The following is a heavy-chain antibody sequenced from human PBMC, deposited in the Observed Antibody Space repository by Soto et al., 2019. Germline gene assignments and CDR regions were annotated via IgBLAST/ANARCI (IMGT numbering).Heavy chain of an antibody. D-gene: IGHD4-17*01. Sequence: SETLSLTCTVSGGSVNSGNFYWSWIRQPPGKGLEWIGEINHSGSTNYNPSLKSRVTISVDKSKNQFSLKLSSVTAADTAVYYCARGVTTVTTIDYWGQGTLVTVSS. J-gene: IGHJ4*02. CDR1: GGSVNSGNFY. V-gene: IGHV4-39*07. CDR2: INHSGST. CDR3: ARGVTTVTTIDY.